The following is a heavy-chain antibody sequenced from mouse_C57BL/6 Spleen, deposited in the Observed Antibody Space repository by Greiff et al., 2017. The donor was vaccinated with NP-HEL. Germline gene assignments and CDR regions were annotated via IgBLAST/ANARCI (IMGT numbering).Heavy chain of an antibody. J-gene: IGHJ4*01. CDR2: IWSGGST. CDR3: SRNPLVTTVVANHAMDS. V-gene: IGHV2-2*01. D-gene: IGHD1-1*01. CDR1: GFSLTSYG. Sequence: VMLVESGPGLVQPSQSLSITCTVSGFSLTSYGVHWVRQSPGKGLEWLGVIWSGGSTDYNAAFISRLSISKDNSKSQVFFKMNSLQADDTAIYYWSRNPLVTTVVANHAMDSWGQGTSVTVSS.